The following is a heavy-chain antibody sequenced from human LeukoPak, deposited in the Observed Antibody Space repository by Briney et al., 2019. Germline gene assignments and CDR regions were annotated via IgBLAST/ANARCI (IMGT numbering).Heavy chain of an antibody. CDR1: GGSISSSSYY. D-gene: IGHD3-10*01. J-gene: IGHJ6*03. V-gene: IGHV4-39*07. Sequence: PSETLSLTCTVSGGSISSSSYYWGWIRQPPGKGLEWIGEINHSGSTNYNPSLKSRVTISVDTSKNQFSLKLSSVTAADTAVYYCARVSGSYYYGSGSYYGVGYYYYYMDVWGKGTTVTVSS. CDR3: ARVSGSYYYGSGSYYGVGYYYYYMDV. CDR2: INHSGST.